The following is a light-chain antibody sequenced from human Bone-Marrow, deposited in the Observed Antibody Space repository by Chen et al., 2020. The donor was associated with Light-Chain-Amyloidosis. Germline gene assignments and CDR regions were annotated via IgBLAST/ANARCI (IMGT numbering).Light chain of an antibody. Sequence: DMQMTQSPSSVSASVGDRVPITCRASQDIHTWLAWYQKKPGKAPKLLIYDSSRLESGVPSRFSGSGSGTDFTLTISNLQPEDFASYYCHQANTVPFTFGPGTKVDI. V-gene: IGKV1-12*01. J-gene: IGKJ3*01. CDR1: QDIHTW. CDR3: HQANTVPFT. CDR2: DSS.